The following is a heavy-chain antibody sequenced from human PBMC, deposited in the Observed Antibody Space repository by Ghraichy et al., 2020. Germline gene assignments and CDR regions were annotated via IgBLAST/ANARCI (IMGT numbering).Heavy chain of an antibody. CDR2: IDWEDDK. CDR1: GFSLTTRGMS. D-gene: IGHD6-25*01. Sequence: SGPTLVKPTQTLTLTCTFPGFSLTTRGMSVSWIRQPPGKALEWLARIDWEDDKYYSTSLKTRLTISMDTSRNQVVLTMTNMDTVDTATYYCARYPPYSGYDDWGQGTLVTVSS. V-gene: IGHV2-70*11. CDR3: ARYPPYSGYDD. J-gene: IGHJ4*02.